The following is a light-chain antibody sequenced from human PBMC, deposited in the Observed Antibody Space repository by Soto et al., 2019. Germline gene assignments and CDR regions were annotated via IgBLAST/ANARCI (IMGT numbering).Light chain of an antibody. Sequence: QSVLTQSPSASGTPGQRVTISCSGSSSNIGSNTVNWYQQLPGTAPKLLTYSNNQRPSGVPDRFSGSKSGTSASLAISGLQSEDEADYYCAAWDDSLNGVVFGGGTKLTVL. CDR3: AAWDDSLNGVV. CDR1: SSNIGSNT. V-gene: IGLV1-44*01. J-gene: IGLJ2*01. CDR2: SNN.